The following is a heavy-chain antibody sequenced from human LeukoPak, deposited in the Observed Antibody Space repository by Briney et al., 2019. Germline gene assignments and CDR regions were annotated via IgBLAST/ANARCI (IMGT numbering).Heavy chain of an antibody. CDR1: GFTFSSYA. J-gene: IGHJ4*02. V-gene: IGHV3-30-3*02. CDR3: AKTVIAAGTTGIFDY. CDR2: ISYDGSNK. D-gene: IGHD6-13*01. Sequence: GGSLRLSCAASGFTFSSYAMHWVRQAPGKGLEWVAVISYDGSNKYYADSVKGRFTISRDNSKNTLYLQMNSLRAEDTAVYYCAKTVIAAGTTGIFDYWGQGTLVTVSS.